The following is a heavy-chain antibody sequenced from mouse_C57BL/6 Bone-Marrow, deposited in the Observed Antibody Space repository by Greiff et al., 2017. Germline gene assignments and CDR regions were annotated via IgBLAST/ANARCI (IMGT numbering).Heavy chain of an antibody. J-gene: IGHJ3*01. V-gene: IGHV1-81*01. Sequence: VQLQQSGAELARPGASVKLSCKASGYTFTSYGISWVKQRTGQGLEWIGEIYPRSGNTYYNEKFKGKAILTADKSSRTAYMELRILTSEDSAVYFCARFWDVAYWGQGTLVTVSA. CDR2: IYPRSGNT. CDR1: GYTFTSYG. CDR3: ARFWDVAY. D-gene: IGHD4-1*01.